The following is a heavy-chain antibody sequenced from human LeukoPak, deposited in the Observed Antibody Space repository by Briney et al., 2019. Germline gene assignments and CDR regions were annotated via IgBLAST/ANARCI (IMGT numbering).Heavy chain of an antibody. D-gene: IGHD6-13*01. CDR1: GYSISSGYY. CDR2: IYHSGST. J-gene: IGHJ4*02. V-gene: IGHV4-38-2*02. Sequence: PSETLSLTCTVSGYSISSGYYWGWIRPPPGKGLEWIGSIYHSGSTYYNPSLKSRVTISVDTSKNQFSPKLSSVTAADTAVYYCASTIAAAGVDYWGQGTLVTVSS. CDR3: ASTIAAAGVDY.